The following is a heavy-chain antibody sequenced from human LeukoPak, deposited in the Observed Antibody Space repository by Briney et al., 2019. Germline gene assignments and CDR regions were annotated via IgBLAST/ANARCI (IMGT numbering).Heavy chain of an antibody. CDR2: ISAYNGNT. CDR3: ARDRVGFLEWLLPSAQDY. CDR1: GYTFTSYG. V-gene: IGHV1-18*01. J-gene: IGHJ4*02. Sequence: ASVKVSCKASGYTFTSYGISRVRQAPGQGLEWMGWISAYNGNTNYAQKLQGRVTMTTDTSTSTAYMELRSLRSDDTAVYYCARDRVGFLEWLLPSAQDYWGQGTLVTVSS. D-gene: IGHD3-3*01.